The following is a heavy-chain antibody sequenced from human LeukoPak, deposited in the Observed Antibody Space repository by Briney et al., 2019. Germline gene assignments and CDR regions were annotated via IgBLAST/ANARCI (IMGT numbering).Heavy chain of an antibody. D-gene: IGHD3-22*01. CDR2: IYTSGDT. Sequence: SETLSLTCTVSGDSISSDTYYWRWIRQSAGKGLEWIGRIYTSGDTYYNPSLKSRVTISVDTSKNQFSLKLTSVTAADAAMYYCAREYRSGYFYVHDAFDMWGQGTMVIVSS. V-gene: IGHV4-61*02. J-gene: IGHJ3*02. CDR3: AREYRSGYFYVHDAFDM. CDR1: GDSISSDTYY.